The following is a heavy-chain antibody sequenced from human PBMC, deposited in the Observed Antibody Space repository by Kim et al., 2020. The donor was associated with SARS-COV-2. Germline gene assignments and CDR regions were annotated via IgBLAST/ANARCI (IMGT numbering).Heavy chain of an antibody. CDR1: GFTFSSYA. Sequence: GGSLRLSCAASGFTFSSYAMSWVRQAPGKGLEWVSAISGSGGSTYYADSVKGRFTISRDNSKNTLYLQMNSLRAEDTAVYYCANPPPYCGGDCWDFDYWGQGTLVTVSS. D-gene: IGHD2-21*02. J-gene: IGHJ4*02. CDR3: ANPPPYCGGDCWDFDY. V-gene: IGHV3-23*01. CDR2: ISGSGGST.